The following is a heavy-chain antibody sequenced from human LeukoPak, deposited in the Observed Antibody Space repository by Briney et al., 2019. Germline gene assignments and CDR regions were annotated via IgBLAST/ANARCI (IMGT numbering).Heavy chain of an antibody. J-gene: IGHJ4*02. D-gene: IGHD3-22*01. CDR2: ISGSSSI. CDR1: GFTFSSYA. CDR3: AKALNYYDSSGAYYGNDY. V-gene: IGHV3-23*01. Sequence: PGGSLRLSCAASGFTFSSYAMSWVRQAPGKGLEWVSSISGSSSIYYADSVKGRFTISRDNSKNTLYLQMNSLRAEDTAVYYCAKALNYYDSSGAYYGNDYWGQGALVTVSS.